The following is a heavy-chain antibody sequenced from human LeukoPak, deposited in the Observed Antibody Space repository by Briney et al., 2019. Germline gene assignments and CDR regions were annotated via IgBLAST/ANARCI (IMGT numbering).Heavy chain of an antibody. D-gene: IGHD2-8*01. Sequence: WASVKVSCKASGGTFSSYAISWVRQAPGQGLEWMVRIIPMLGIANYAQKFQGRVTITADKSTSTAYMELSSLRSEDTAVYYCARVNGKSGTTINYFDYWGQGTLVTVSS. CDR2: IIPMLGIA. J-gene: IGHJ4*02. CDR1: GGTFSSYA. V-gene: IGHV1-69*04. CDR3: ARVNGKSGTTINYFDY.